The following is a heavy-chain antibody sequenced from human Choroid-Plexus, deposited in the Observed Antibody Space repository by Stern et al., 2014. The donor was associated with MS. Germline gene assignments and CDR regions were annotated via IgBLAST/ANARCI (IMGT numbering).Heavy chain of an antibody. Sequence: EQLVESGGGVVQPGRPLRLSCVASGFTFGSCAMHWVRQAPGKGLEWVAGVSYDGRNQYYADSVKGRFTISRDNSQNTLYMQMSSLRPEDTAVYYCAKDRQYLTYFFDHWGQGSLVTVSS. CDR3: AKDRQYLTYFFDH. CDR1: GFTFGSCA. CDR2: VSYDGRNQ. J-gene: IGHJ5*02. V-gene: IGHV3-30*18. D-gene: IGHD2/OR15-2a*01.